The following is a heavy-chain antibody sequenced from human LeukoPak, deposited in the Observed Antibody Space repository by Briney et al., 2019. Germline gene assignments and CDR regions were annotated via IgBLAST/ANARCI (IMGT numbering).Heavy chain of an antibody. V-gene: IGHV4-39*07. D-gene: IGHD6-13*01. CDR1: GGSISSSSYY. CDR3: ARGGYGPPFDY. J-gene: IGHJ4*02. Sequence: PSETLSLTCTVSGGSISSSSYYWGWIRQPPGKGLEWIGSIYYSGSTYYNPSLKSRVTISVDTSKNQFSLKLSSVTAADTAVYYCARGGYGPPFDYWGQGTLVTVSS. CDR2: IYYSGST.